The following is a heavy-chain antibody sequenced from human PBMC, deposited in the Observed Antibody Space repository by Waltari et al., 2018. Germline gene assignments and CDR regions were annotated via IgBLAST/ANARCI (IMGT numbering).Heavy chain of an antibody. V-gene: IGHV3-30*18. CDR2: ISYDGSNK. CDR1: GFTFSCYV. Sequence: QVQLVESGGGVVQPGRSLRLSCAAAGFTFSCYVMHWVRRAPGSRLEWVAVISYDGSNKYYADSVKGRFTISRDNSKNTLYLQMNSLRAEDTAVYYCAKDLRRTIFGVVPDHYMDVWGKGTTVTISS. CDR3: AKDLRRTIFGVVPDHYMDV. D-gene: IGHD3-3*01. J-gene: IGHJ6*03.